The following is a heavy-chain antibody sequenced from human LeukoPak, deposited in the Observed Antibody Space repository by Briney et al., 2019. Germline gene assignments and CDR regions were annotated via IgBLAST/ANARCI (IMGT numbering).Heavy chain of an antibody. D-gene: IGHD1-1*01. Sequence: GGSLRLSCAATGFSFSSYGIHWVRQAPGKGLEWVAFIRYDGSNKYYADSVTGRFTISRDNSKNTLYLQMNSLRAEDTAVYYCVKDHGTNFDYWGQGTLVTVSS. J-gene: IGHJ4*02. CDR1: GFSFSSYG. V-gene: IGHV3-30*02. CDR3: VKDHGTNFDY. CDR2: IRYDGSNK.